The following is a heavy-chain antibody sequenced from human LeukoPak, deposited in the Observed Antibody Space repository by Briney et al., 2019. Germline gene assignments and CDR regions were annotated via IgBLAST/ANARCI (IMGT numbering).Heavy chain of an antibody. CDR2: IIPIFGTA. CDR1: GGTFSSFA. CDR3: ARGRSVNGDYGMDV. V-gene: IGHV1-69*01. J-gene: IGHJ6*04. Sequence: SVKVSCKASGGTFSSFAISWVRQAPGQGLEWMGGIIPIFGTANYAQKFQGRVTITADESTSTAYMELSSLRSEDTAVYYCARGRSVNGDYGMDVWGKGTTVTVSS. D-gene: IGHD4-17*01.